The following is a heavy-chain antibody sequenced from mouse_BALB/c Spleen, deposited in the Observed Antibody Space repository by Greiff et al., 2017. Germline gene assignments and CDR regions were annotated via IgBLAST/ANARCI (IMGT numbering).Heavy chain of an antibody. D-gene: IGHD2-1*01. J-gene: IGHJ4*01. CDR2: IDPENGNT. V-gene: IGHV14-1*02. CDR3: ARGGYYGNSYAMDY. Sequence: EVQLQQSGAELVRPGALVKLSCKASGFNIKDYYMHWVKQRPEQGLEWIGWIDPENGNTIYDPKFQGKASITADTSSNTAYLQLSSLTSEDTAVYYCARGGYYGNSYAMDYWGQGTSVTVSS. CDR1: GFNIKDYY.